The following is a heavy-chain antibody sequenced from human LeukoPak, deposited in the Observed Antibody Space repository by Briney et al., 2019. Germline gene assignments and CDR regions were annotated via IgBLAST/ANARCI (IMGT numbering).Heavy chain of an antibody. CDR2: TSHSDSP. D-gene: IGHD3-10*01. Sequence: AETLSLTCSVSGMSITSRHYWGWIRQPPGKGLEWIGSTSHSDSPYYNPSLESRVTISLDTSRNQFSLKLTSVTAADTAVYYCARHVVAEHDPWLGEFYTDYFYMDVWGTGTTVIVSS. V-gene: IGHV4-38-2*02. CDR3: ARHVVAEHDPWLGEFYTDYFYMDV. CDR1: GMSITSRHY. J-gene: IGHJ6*03.